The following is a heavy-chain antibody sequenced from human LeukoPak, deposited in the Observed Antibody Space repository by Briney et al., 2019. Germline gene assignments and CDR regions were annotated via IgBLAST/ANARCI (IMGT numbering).Heavy chain of an antibody. J-gene: IGHJ4*02. Sequence: PGGSLRPSCAASGFTFSSYEMNWVRQAPGKGLEWVSSISSSSSYIYYADSVKGRFTISRDNAKNSLYLQMNSLRAEDTAVYYCASGYSSGWYDSGDYWGQGTLVTVSS. D-gene: IGHD6-19*01. CDR2: ISSSSSYI. V-gene: IGHV3-21*01. CDR3: ASGYSSGWYDSGDY. CDR1: GFTFSSYE.